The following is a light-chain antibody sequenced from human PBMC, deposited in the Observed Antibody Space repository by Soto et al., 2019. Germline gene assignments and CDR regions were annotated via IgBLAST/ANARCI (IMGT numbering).Light chain of an antibody. CDR2: DVS. CDR1: SSDVGGYNY. V-gene: IGLV2-14*01. Sequence: QSVLTQPASVSGSPGQSITISCTGTSSDVGGYNYVSWYQQHPGKAPKLMIYDVSNRPSGVSNRFSGSKSGNTASLTISGLQAEDEVDYYCSSYTSSSFVVFGGGTKLTVL. CDR3: SSYTSSSFVV. J-gene: IGLJ2*01.